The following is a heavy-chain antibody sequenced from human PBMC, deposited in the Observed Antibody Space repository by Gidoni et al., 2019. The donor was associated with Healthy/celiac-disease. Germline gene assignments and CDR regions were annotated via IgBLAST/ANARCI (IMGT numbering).Heavy chain of an antibody. CDR1: GFTVSSNY. Sequence: EVQLVATGGGLIQPGGSLRLSCAASGFTVSSNYMSWVRQAPGKGLEWVSVIYSGGSTYYADSVKGRFTISRDNSKNTLYLQMNSLRAEDTAVYYCARREAYGDFYYFDYWGQGTLVTVSS. J-gene: IGHJ4*02. D-gene: IGHD4-17*01. CDR2: IYSGGST. V-gene: IGHV3-53*02. CDR3: ARREAYGDFYYFDY.